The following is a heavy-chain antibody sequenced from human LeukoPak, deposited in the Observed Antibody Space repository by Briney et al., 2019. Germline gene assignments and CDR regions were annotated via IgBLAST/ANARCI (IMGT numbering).Heavy chain of an antibody. D-gene: IGHD1-1*01. CDR1: GFTISSYS. Sequence: GGSLRVSCAASGFTISSYSRTWVRQVPGKGLEWVSSISSSSSYIYYADSVKGRLTISRDNAKNSLYLQMNSLRAEDTAVYYCARAGYGYWGQGTLVTVSS. CDR2: ISSSSSYI. CDR3: ARAGYGY. J-gene: IGHJ4*02. V-gene: IGHV3-21*01.